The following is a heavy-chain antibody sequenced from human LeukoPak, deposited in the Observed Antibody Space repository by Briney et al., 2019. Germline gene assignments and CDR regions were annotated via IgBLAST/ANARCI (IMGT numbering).Heavy chain of an antibody. V-gene: IGHV3-11*01. CDR2: ISSGSSSM. CDR1: GFTLSDFY. CDR3: VRARNGDY. D-gene: IGHD1-1*01. J-gene: IGHJ4*02. Sequence: GGSLRLSCAASGFTLSDFYMTWIRQAPGKGLEWVSYISSGSSSMSYADSVRGRFTISRDNAKNSLYLQMDSLRAEDTAMYYCVRARNGDYWGQGTLVTVSS.